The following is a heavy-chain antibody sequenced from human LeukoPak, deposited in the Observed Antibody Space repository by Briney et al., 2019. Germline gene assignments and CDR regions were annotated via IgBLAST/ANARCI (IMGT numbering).Heavy chain of an antibody. V-gene: IGHV4-31*03. CDR2: IYYSGST. J-gene: IGHJ5*02. CDR1: GGSISSGGYY. CDR3: ARHKGYSPSRRPDWFDP. Sequence: SQTLSLTCTVSGGSISSGGYYWSWIRQHPGKGLEWIGYIYYSGSTNYNPSLKSRVTISVDTSKNQFSLKLSSVTAADTAVYYCARHKGYSPSRRPDWFDPWGQGTLVTVSS. D-gene: IGHD4-4*01.